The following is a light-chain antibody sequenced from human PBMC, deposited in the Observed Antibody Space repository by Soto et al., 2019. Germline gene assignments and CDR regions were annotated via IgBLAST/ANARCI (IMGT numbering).Light chain of an antibody. J-gene: IGLJ3*02. Sequence: QSVLTQPASVSGSPGQSITISCTGTSSDVGSYNLVSWYQQHPGKAPKLMIYEVSKRPSGVSNRFSGSKSGNTASLTISGLQAEDEADYYCCSHAGSSTWVFGGGIKVTVL. CDR3: CSHAGSSTWV. CDR2: EVS. CDR1: SSDVGSYNL. V-gene: IGLV2-23*02.